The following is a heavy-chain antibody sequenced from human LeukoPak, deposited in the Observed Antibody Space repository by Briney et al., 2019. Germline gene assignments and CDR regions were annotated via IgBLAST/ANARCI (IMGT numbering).Heavy chain of an antibody. CDR2: IKQDGSER. Sequence: GGSLRLSCAASGFTFSSYWMSWVRQAPGKGLEWVANIKQDGSERYYVDSVKGRFTISRDNAKNSLYLQMNSLRAEDTAVYYCARLREIPVFGVVTKSTSYFDYWGQGTLVTVSS. D-gene: IGHD3-3*01. J-gene: IGHJ4*02. CDR3: ARLREIPVFGVVTKSTSYFDY. CDR1: GFTFSSYW. V-gene: IGHV3-7*01.